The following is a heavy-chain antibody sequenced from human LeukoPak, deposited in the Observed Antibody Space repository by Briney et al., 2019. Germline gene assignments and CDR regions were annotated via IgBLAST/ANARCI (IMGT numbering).Heavy chain of an antibody. V-gene: IGHV4-61*02. CDR3: AREYYDNNKAPAFDI. CDR2: IYTSGTT. J-gene: IGHJ3*02. D-gene: IGHD3-22*01. CDR1: GGAISSGSYY. Sequence: PSETLSLTCTVSGGAISSGSYYWNWIRQSAGKGLEWIGRIYTSGTTNSNPSLKSRVTISVDRSKNQFSLKLSSVTAADTAVYYCAREYYDNNKAPAFDIWGQGTMVTVSS.